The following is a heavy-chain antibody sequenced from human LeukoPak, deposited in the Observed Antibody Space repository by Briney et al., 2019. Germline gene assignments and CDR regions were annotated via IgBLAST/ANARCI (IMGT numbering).Heavy chain of an antibody. CDR1: GGSISSGGYY. J-gene: IGHJ4*02. CDR2: IYYSGST. Sequence: SETLSLTCTVSGGSISSGGYYWSWIRQHPGKGLEWIGYIYYSGSTYYNPSLKSRVTISVDTSKNQFSLQLNSVTPEDTAIYYCARYSSSPKDFDYWGLGTLVTVSS. CDR3: ARYSSSPKDFDY. D-gene: IGHD6-6*01. V-gene: IGHV4-31*03.